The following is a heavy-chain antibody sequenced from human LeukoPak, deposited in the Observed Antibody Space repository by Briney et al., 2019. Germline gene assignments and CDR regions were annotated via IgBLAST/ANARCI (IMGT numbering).Heavy chain of an antibody. V-gene: IGHV1-18*01. Sequence: ASVKVSCKASGYTFSSYGIRWVREAPGQGLEWMGWISAYNGNTNYAQKLQGRVTMTTDTSTSTAYLELRSLRPDDTAVYYCARGGIRIAVAAADYWGQGTLVTVSS. J-gene: IGHJ4*02. CDR3: ARGGIRIAVAAADY. CDR2: ISAYNGNT. D-gene: IGHD6-19*01. CDR1: GYTFSSYG.